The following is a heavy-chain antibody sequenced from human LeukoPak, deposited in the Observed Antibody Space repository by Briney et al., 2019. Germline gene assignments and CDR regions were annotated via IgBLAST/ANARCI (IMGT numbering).Heavy chain of an antibody. CDR1: AGSITSFY. CDR3: ARRTSNGWPSENAFDI. D-gene: IGHD6-19*01. J-gene: IGHJ3*02. V-gene: IGHV4-59*01. CDR2: IFYTGST. Sequence: SETQSLTCSVSAGSITSFYWSWIRQPPGKGLEWIGYIFYTGSTNYNPSLKSRVTISLDKSKNQFFLKLSSVTAADMAMYYCARRTSNGWPSENAFDIWGQGTMVTVSS.